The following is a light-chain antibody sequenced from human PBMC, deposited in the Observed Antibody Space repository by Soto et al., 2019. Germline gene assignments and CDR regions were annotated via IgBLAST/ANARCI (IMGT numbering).Light chain of an antibody. V-gene: IGKV1-5*01. Sequence: DIQMTQSHSTLSASGGDRVTITCRASQRVSNWLAWSQQKRGKAPELLIYDASSLKSGVPSRFSGSRSGTEVTLTISSLQRDDFATYYCQQYNTYSSFGQGTKLQNK. J-gene: IGKJ1*01. CDR2: DAS. CDR3: QQYNTYSS. CDR1: QRVSNW.